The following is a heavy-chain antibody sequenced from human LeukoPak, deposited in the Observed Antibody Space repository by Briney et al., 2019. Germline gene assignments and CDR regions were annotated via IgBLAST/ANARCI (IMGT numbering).Heavy chain of an antibody. CDR2: IYCSGST. D-gene: IGHD5-18*01. V-gene: IGHV4-30-4*08. CDR1: GGSISSGDYY. CDR3: ARDGTQRGYSYAFDI. Sequence: SQTLSLTCTVSGGSISSGDYYWSWIRQPPGKGLEWIGYIYCSGSTYYNPSLKSRVTISVDTSKNQFPLKLSSVTAADTAVYYCARDGTQRGYSYAFDIWGQGTMVTVSS. J-gene: IGHJ3*02.